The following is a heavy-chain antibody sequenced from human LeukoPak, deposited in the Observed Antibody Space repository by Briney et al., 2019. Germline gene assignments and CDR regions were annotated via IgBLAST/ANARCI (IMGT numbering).Heavy chain of an antibody. D-gene: IGHD3-10*01. V-gene: IGHV4-39*01. CDR2: MYYSGST. CDR1: GGSISSSSYY. Sequence: SETLSLTCAVDGGSISSSSYYWGWIRQPRGKGLEWIGGMYYSGSTYYNPSLKSRVTISVDTSKNQFSLKLGSVTAADTAVYYCARHGGAGRGLWFGPEGDAFDIWGQGTMVTVSS. CDR3: ARHGGAGRGLWFGPEGDAFDI. J-gene: IGHJ3*02.